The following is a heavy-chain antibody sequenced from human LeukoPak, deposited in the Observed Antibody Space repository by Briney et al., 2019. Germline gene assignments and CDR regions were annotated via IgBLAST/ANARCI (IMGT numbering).Heavy chain of an antibody. CDR1: GYSISSGYY. D-gene: IGHD5-12*01. Sequence: SETLSLTCTVSGYSISSGYYWGWIRQPPGKGLEWIGSIYHSGSTYYNPSLKSRVTISVDTSKNQFSLKLSSVTAADTAVYYCTSGYGGYWGQGTLVTVSS. J-gene: IGHJ4*02. CDR2: IYHSGST. V-gene: IGHV4-38-2*02. CDR3: TSGYGGY.